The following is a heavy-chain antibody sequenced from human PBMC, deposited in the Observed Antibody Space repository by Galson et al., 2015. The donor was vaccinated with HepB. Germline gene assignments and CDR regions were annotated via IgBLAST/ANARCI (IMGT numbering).Heavy chain of an antibody. D-gene: IGHD3-22*01. CDR2: IIPIFGTA. V-gene: IGHV1-69*13. Sequence: SVKVSCKASGGTFSSYAISWVRQAPGQGLEWMGGIIPIFGTANYAQKFQGRVTITADESKSTAYMELSSLRSEDTAVYYCAGGVYYYDSSGYYLDAFDIWGQGTMVTVSS. J-gene: IGHJ3*02. CDR1: GGTFSSYA. CDR3: AGGVYYYDSSGYYLDAFDI.